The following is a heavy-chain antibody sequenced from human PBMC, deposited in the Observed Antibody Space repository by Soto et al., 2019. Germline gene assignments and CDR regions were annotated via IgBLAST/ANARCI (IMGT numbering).Heavy chain of an antibody. D-gene: IGHD2-15*01. CDR1: GFTFSSYW. CDR3: ARGGVVGYCSGGRCSDFDY. Sequence: SLRLSCAASGFTFSSYWMHWVRQAPGKGLVWVSRINSDGSSTSYADSVKGRFTISRDNSKNTLYLQMNSLRAEDTAVYYCARGGVVGYCSGGRCSDFDYWGQGTLVTVSS. V-gene: IGHV3-74*01. J-gene: IGHJ4*02. CDR2: INSDGSST.